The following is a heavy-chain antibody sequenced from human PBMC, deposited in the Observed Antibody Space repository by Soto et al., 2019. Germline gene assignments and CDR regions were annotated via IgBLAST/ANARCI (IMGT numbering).Heavy chain of an antibody. CDR3: VRPLPSGRNYGMDV. J-gene: IGHJ6*02. CDR1: GLGVRNNY. D-gene: IGHD3-10*01. V-gene: IGHV3-53*01. CDR2: IYNDGTT. Sequence: PGGSLRLSCTAYGLGVRNNYMSWVRQAPGMGLEWVSVIYNDGTTYYADSVKGRFTLSRDTSKNTLSLQMDSLRAEDPAVYYCVRPLPSGRNYGMDVWGQGTTVTVS.